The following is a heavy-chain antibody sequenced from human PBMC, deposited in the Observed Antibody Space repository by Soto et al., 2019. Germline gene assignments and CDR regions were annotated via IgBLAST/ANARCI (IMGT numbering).Heavy chain of an antibody. CDR2: ISGSGGST. CDR3: AKDSSSNTYYYDSSGYPVY. Sequence: PGGSLRLSCAASGLTFSSYAMSWVRQAPGKGLEWVSAISGSGGSTYYADSVKGRFTISRDNSKNTLYLQMNSLRAEDTAVYYCAKDSSSNTYYYDSSGYPVYWGQGSLVTVSS. CDR1: GLTFSSYA. D-gene: IGHD3-22*01. J-gene: IGHJ1*01. V-gene: IGHV3-23*01.